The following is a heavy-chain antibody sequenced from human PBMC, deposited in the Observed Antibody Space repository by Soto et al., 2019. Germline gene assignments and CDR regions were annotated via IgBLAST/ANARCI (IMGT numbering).Heavy chain of an antibody. CDR3: VRVISTYESFDF. D-gene: IGHD2-2*01. V-gene: IGHV3-48*01. J-gene: IGHJ4*02. CDR1: GFTFSTYA. Sequence: EVQLVESGGGLVQPGGSLRLSCAASGFTFSTYAMTWVRQAPGKGPEWISYISASSATIYYADSVKGRFTISRDSAKNSLYLQMNSLGAEDTAVYYCVRVISTYESFDFWGQGTLVTVSS. CDR2: ISASSATI.